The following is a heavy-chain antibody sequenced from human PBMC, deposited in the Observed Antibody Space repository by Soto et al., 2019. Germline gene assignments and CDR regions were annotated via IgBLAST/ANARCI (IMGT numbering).Heavy chain of an antibody. J-gene: IGHJ4*02. D-gene: IGHD2-8*02. Sequence: GGSLRLSCAASGFPFTNYWMNSVRQTTGKGLMWVSRISPDGSDVGYADSVEGRFTVSRDNAKNTLYLQMHSLRAEDTAMYYCACWGQIVPVAPSDFDRWGQGTLVTVSS. CDR2: ISPDGSDV. CDR3: ACWGQIVPVAPSDFDR. V-gene: IGHV3-74*01. CDR1: GFPFTNYW.